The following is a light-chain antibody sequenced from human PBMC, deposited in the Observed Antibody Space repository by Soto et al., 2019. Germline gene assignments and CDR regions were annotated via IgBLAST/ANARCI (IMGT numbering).Light chain of an antibody. Sequence: EIVLTQSPATLSLSPGERATPSGRASQSVSRYVAWYQQKPGQAPRLLIYDASNRATGIPARFSGSGSGTDFTLTISSLEPEDFAVYYCQQRSNWPITFGQGTRLEIK. J-gene: IGKJ5*01. V-gene: IGKV3-11*01. CDR1: QSVSRY. CDR2: DAS. CDR3: QQRSNWPIT.